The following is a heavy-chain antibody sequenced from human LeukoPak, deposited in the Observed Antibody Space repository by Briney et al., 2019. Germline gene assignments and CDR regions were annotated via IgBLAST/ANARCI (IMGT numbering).Heavy chain of an antibody. CDR3: ARSDRDLWYFDL. V-gene: IGHV4-59*01. CDR2: VYYSGTT. CDR1: GGSFSGDY. J-gene: IGHJ2*01. Sequence: NPSGTLSLTCAVYGGSFSGDYWSWIRQPPGKGLEWIGYVYYSGTTNYKYKSSLKSRVTISVDTSKNQFSLRLSSVTAADTAVYYCARSDRDLWYFDLWGRGTLVTVSS.